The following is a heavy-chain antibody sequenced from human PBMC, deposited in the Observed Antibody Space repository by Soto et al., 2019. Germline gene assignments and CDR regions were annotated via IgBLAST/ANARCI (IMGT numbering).Heavy chain of an antibody. CDR3: AXGCSGGSCYSVDYYGMDV. Sequence: SETLSLTCTVSGGSISSYYWSWIRQPPGKGLEWIGYIYYSGSTNYNPSLKSRVTISVDTSKNQFSLKLSSVTAADTAVYYCAXGCSGGSCYSVDYYGMDVWGQGTRSPSP. V-gene: IGHV4-59*01. CDR2: IYYSGST. CDR1: GGSISSYY. J-gene: IGHJ6*02. D-gene: IGHD2-15*01.